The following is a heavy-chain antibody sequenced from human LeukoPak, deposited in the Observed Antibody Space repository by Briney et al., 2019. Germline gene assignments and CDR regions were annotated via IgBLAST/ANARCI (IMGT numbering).Heavy chain of an antibody. Sequence: SETLSLTCTVSGYSISSGYYWGWIRQPPGKGLEWIGSIYHSGSTYYNPSLKSRVTISVDTSKNQFSLKLTSVTAADTAVYYCARDPLRNWYFDLWGRGNLLTVSS. J-gene: IGHJ2*01. CDR2: IYHSGST. CDR3: ARDPLRNWYFDL. V-gene: IGHV4-38-2*02. CDR1: GYSISSGYY.